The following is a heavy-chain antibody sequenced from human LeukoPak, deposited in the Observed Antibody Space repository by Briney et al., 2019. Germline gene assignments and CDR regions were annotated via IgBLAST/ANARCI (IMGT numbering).Heavy chain of an antibody. J-gene: IGHJ4*02. CDR3: AKAPRNSSTMLDY. D-gene: IGHD6-13*01. Sequence: ASVKVSCKASGYTFTSYWIQWVRQAPGQGLEWMGLINPSDGSIAYAHRFQGRVAMTRDTSTSIVYMDLSSLRSEDTAVYYCAKAPRNSSTMLDYWGQGTLVTVSS. CDR1: GYTFTSYW. V-gene: IGHV1-46*01. CDR2: INPSDGSI.